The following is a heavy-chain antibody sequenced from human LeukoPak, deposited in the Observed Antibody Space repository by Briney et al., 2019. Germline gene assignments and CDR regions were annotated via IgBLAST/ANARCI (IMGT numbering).Heavy chain of an antibody. CDR1: GGSFSGYY. CDR2: INHSGST. CDR3: ARGPRIAAPRYGRGTPKTHNWFDP. D-gene: IGHD6-13*01. Sequence: SETLSLTCAVYGGSFSGYYWSWIRQPPGKGLEWIGEINHSGSTNYNPSLKSRVTISVDTSKNQFSLKLSSVTAEDTAVYYCARGPRIAAPRYGRGTPKTHNWFDPWGQGTLVTVSS. V-gene: IGHV4-34*01. J-gene: IGHJ5*02.